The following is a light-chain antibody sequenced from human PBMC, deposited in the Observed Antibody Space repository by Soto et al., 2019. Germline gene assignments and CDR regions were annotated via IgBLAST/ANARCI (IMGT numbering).Light chain of an antibody. V-gene: IGKV4-1*01. J-gene: IGKJ1*01. Sequence: DIVMTQSPDSLAVSLGERATINCKSSQSVLYSSNNKNYLAWYQQKPGQPPKLLIYWASTRESGVPDRFSGSGSGTEFTLTISSLQAEDVAFYYCQQYYSTPPTFGQGTKVDIK. CDR2: WAS. CDR3: QQYYSTPPT. CDR1: QSVLYSSNNKNY.